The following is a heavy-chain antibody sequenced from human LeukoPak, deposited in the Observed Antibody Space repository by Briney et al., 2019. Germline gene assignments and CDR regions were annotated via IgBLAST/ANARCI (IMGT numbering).Heavy chain of an antibody. CDR2: ISSSSYI. V-gene: IGHV3-21*01. CDR3: VRGKDIVVVPAAIRSGYNWFDP. D-gene: IGHD2-2*02. Sequence: GGSLRLSCAASGFTFSSYSMNWVRQAPGKGLGWVSSISSSSYIYYADSVKGRFTISRDNAKNSLYLQMNSLRAEDTAVYYCVRGKDIVVVPAAIRSGYNWFDPWGQGTLVTVSS. CDR1: GFTFSSYS. J-gene: IGHJ5*02.